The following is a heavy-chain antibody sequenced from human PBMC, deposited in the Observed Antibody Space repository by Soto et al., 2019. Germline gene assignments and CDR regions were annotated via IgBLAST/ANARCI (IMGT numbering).Heavy chain of an antibody. CDR2: IYYSGST. J-gene: IGHJ5*02. Sequence: QVQLQESGPGLVKPSQTLSLTCTVSGGSISSGGYYWSWIRQHPGKGLEWIGYIYYSGSTYYNPSLKIRVTISVDTSKNQFSLKLSSVTAADTAVYYCARSIPTHYDILTGNPHPNWFDPWGQGTLVTVSS. V-gene: IGHV4-31*03. CDR3: ARSIPTHYDILTGNPHPNWFDP. D-gene: IGHD3-9*01. CDR1: GGSISSGGYY.